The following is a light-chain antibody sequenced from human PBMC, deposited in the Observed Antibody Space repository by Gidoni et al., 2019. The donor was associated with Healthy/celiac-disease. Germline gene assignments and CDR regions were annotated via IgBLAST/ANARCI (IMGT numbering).Light chain of an antibody. CDR3: QSYDSSLSGSWV. CDR1: RSNIGAVYD. Sequence: QSVLTQPPSVSGAPGQRVTISCTGSRSNIGAVYDVHWYQQRPGTATNLLLYGNSNRPSGVPDRFSGSKSGTSASLAITGLQAEDEADYYCQSYDSSLSGSWVFGGGTKLTVL. CDR2: GNS. J-gene: IGLJ3*02. V-gene: IGLV1-40*01.